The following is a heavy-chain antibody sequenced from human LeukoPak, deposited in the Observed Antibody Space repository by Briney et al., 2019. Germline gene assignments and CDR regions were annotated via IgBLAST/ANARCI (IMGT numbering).Heavy chain of an antibody. CDR3: ARERSSGRDSPPDY. CDR2: IIPIFGTA. D-gene: IGHD6-19*01. V-gene: IGHV1-69*05. Sequence: ASVKVSCKASGGTFSSYAISWVRQAPGQGLEWMGRIIPIFGTANYAQKFQGRVTITTDESTSTAYMELSSLRSEDTAVYYCARERSSGRDSPPDYWGQGTLVTVSS. J-gene: IGHJ4*02. CDR1: GGTFSSYA.